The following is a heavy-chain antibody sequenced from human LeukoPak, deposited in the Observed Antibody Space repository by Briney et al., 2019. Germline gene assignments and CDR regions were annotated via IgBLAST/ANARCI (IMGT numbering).Heavy chain of an antibody. CDR2: ISSSSSYI. D-gene: IGHD2-15*01. CDR3: ARGYCSGGSCYDY. J-gene: IGHJ4*02. Sequence: GGSLRLSCAASGFTFSSYSMNWVRQAPGKGLEWVSSISSSSSYIYYADSVKGRFTISRDNAKNSLYLQMNSLRAEDTAVYYCARGYCSGGSCYDYWGQGTLVIVSS. CDR1: GFTFSSYS. V-gene: IGHV3-21*01.